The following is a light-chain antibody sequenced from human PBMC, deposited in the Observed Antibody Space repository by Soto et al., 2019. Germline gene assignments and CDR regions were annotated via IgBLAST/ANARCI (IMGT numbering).Light chain of an antibody. CDR2: GAS. Sequence: EVVMTQSPVTLSVSPGDTATLSCRASQNVNRNLAWLQQKPGQAPRLLIHGASTRATGIPARFSGSGSGTEFTLTISSLQPEDFATYYCQQSYTTPLTFGGGTKVEIK. CDR3: QQSYTTPLT. V-gene: IGKV3-15*01. J-gene: IGKJ4*01. CDR1: QNVNRN.